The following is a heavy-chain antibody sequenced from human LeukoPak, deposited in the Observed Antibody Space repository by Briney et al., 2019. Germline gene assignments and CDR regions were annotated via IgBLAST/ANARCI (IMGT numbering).Heavy chain of an antibody. CDR3: AKYLAGGWYYIDC. Sequence: QPGGSLRLSCAASGVTFSSNAMSWVRQAPGKGLEWVSSITGSGDNTYYTESVKGRFTISRDNSKNTLYLEMNSLRAEDTAIYYCAKYLAGGWYYIDCWGQGTLVTVSS. CDR2: ITGSGDNT. D-gene: IGHD6-19*01. V-gene: IGHV3-23*01. J-gene: IGHJ4*02. CDR1: GVTFSSNA.